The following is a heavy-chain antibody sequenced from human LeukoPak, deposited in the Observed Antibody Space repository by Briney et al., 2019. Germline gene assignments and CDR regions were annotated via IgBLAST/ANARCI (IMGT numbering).Heavy chain of an antibody. D-gene: IGHD3-22*01. J-gene: IGHJ1*01. CDR2: ISSSGSTI. Sequence: GGSLRLSCAASGFTFSSYEMNWVRQALGKGLEWVSYISSSGSTIYYADSVKGRFTISRDNAKNSLYLQMNSLRAEDTAVYYCARGSYDSSGYYSHHWGQGTLVTVSS. CDR1: GFTFSSYE. V-gene: IGHV3-48*03. CDR3: ARGSYDSSGYYSHH.